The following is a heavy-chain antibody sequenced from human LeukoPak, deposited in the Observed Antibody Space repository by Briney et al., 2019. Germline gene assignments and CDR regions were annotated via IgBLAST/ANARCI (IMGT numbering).Heavy chain of an antibody. D-gene: IGHD1-26*01. CDR3: ARGSGSYVTSFDY. V-gene: IGHV3-21*01. CDR2: ISSSSSYM. CDR1: GFTFSSYS. J-gene: IGHJ4*02. Sequence: TPGGSLRLSCAASGFTFSSYSMNWVRQAPGKGLEWVSSISSSSSYMHYADSVRGRFTISRDNSKNTLYLQMNSLRAEDTAVYYCARGSGSYVTSFDYWGQGTLVTVSS.